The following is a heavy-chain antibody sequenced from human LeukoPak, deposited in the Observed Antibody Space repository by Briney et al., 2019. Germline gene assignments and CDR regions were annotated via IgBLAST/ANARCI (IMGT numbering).Heavy chain of an antibody. V-gene: IGHV1-18*04. Sequence: ASVKVSCKASGYTFTSYGISWVRQAPGQGLEWMGWISAYNGNTNYAQKLQGRGTMTTDTSTSTAYMELRSLRSDDTAVYYCARVGCSGGSCYLNYWGQGTLVTVSS. CDR3: ARVGCSGGSCYLNY. CDR2: ISAYNGNT. J-gene: IGHJ4*02. D-gene: IGHD2-15*01. CDR1: GYTFTSYG.